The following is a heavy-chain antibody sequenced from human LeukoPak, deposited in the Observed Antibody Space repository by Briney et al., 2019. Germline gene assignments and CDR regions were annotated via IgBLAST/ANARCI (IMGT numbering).Heavy chain of an antibody. V-gene: IGHV3-30*02. CDR3: AKERFSTSSAIEFDY. Sequence: PGGSLRLSCAASGFTFSSYGMHWVRQAPGKGLEWVAFIRYDGSKKYYADSVKGRFTISRDNSKSTLYLQMDSLRDEDTARYYCAKERFSTSSAIEFDYWGRGTLVTVSS. D-gene: IGHD6-13*01. CDR2: IRYDGSKK. CDR1: GFTFSSYG. J-gene: IGHJ4*02.